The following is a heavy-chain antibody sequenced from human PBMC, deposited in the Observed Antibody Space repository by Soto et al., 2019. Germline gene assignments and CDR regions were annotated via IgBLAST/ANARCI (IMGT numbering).Heavy chain of an antibody. D-gene: IGHD3-10*02. V-gene: IGHV4-31*03. Sequence: SETLSRTCTVSGGSISSGGYYWSWIRQHPGKGLEWIGYIYYSGSTYYNPSLKSRVTISVDTSKNQFSLKLSSVTAADTAVYYCAREAPLLHIFGEYTSPYGLDVWGQGTTVTVSS. CDR1: GGSISSGGYY. CDR3: AREAPLLHIFGEYTSPYGLDV. J-gene: IGHJ6*02. CDR2: IYYSGST.